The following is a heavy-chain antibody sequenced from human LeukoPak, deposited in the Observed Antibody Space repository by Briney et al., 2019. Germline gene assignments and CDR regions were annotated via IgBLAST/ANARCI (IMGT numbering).Heavy chain of an antibody. V-gene: IGHV3-23*01. J-gene: IGHJ4*02. D-gene: IGHD6-19*01. CDR1: GFTFSSHA. CDR2: ISGSGGST. CDR3: AKDQFQIAVAGYFDH. Sequence: PGGSLRLSCAASGFTFSSHAMYWVRQAPGKGLEWVSAISGSGGSTYYADSVKGRFTISRDNSKNTLYLQMNSLRAEDTAVYYCAKDQFQIAVAGYFDHWGQGTLVTVSS.